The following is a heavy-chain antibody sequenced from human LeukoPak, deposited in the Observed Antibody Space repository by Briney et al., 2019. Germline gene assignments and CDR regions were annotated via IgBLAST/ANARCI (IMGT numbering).Heavy chain of an antibody. CDR3: ARQVGVDDAFDI. CDR2: ISSGSSYI. J-gene: IGHJ3*02. V-gene: IGHV3-21*01. D-gene: IGHD1-26*01. Sequence: GALRLSCAASGFTFNSYSMNWVRQAPGKGLEWVSSISSGSSYIFYADSVKGRFTISRDNAKNSLYLQMNSLRAEDTAVYYCARQVGVDDAFDIWGQGTMVTISS. CDR1: GFTFNSYS.